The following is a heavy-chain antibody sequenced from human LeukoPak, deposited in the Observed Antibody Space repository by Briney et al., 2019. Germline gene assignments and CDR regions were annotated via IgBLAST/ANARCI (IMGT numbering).Heavy chain of an antibody. V-gene: IGHV1-2*02. Sequence: ASVKVSCKASGYTFTGYYMHWVRQAPGQGLEWMGWINPNSGGTNYAQKFQGRVTMTSDTSISTAYMELSRLRSDDTAVYYCARGGYYDSSGYGGDYWGQGTLVTVSS. CDR2: INPNSGGT. D-gene: IGHD3-22*01. J-gene: IGHJ4*02. CDR3: ARGGYYDSSGYGGDY. CDR1: GYTFTGYY.